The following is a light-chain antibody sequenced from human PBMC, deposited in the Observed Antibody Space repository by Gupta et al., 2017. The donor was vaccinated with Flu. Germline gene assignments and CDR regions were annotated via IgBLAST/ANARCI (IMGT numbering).Light chain of an antibody. CDR3: SSFTRTSTWV. J-gene: IGLJ3*02. CDR2: EVS. Sequence: QSALTQPASVSGSPGQSITISCPGTNSDIGSYDSVSWYQQHPGKAPKLIIYEVSNRPSGVSSRFSSSKSGNMASLTISGLQPEDEADYYCSSFTRTSTWVFGGGTKLTVL. V-gene: IGLV2-14*01. CDR1: NSDIGSYDS.